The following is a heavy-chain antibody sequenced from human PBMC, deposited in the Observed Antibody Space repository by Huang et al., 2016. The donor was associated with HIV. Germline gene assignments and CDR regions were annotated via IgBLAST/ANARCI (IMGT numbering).Heavy chain of an antibody. V-gene: IGHV3-23*01. CDR3: AKADSGAAAGSLVDY. CDR1: GFTFSSYA. Sequence: EVQLLESGGGLVQPGGSLRLSCAASGFTFSSYAMSWVRQAPGKGRGWGTSITGSGRSSYYADSVKGRFTISRDNSKNTLYLQMNSLRAEDTAIYYCAKADSGAAAGSLVDYWGQGTLVTVSS. J-gene: IGHJ4*02. D-gene: IGHD6-13*01. CDR2: ITGSGRSS.